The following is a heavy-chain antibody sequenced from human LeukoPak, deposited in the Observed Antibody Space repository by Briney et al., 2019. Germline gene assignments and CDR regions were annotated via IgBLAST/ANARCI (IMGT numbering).Heavy chain of an antibody. J-gene: IGHJ3*02. V-gene: IGHV3-74*01. CDR2: IKTDGSRT. CDR1: GFTFSSYA. CDR3: AREEEADAFDI. Sequence: GGSLRPSCAASGFTFSSYAMSWVRQALGKGLVWVSRIKTDGSRTSYADPVKGRFTISRDNAKNTLFLQMNSLRAEDTAVYYCAREEEADAFDIWGQGTMVTVSS.